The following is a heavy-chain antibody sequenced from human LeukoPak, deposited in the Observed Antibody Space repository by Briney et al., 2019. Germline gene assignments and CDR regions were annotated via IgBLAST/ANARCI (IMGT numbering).Heavy chain of an antibody. CDR2: ISWNSGSI. V-gene: IGHV3-9*03. D-gene: IGHD2-15*01. J-gene: IGHJ4*02. Sequence: GGSLRLSCAASGFTFDDYAMHWVRQAPGKGLEWVSGISWNSGSIGYADSVKGRFTISRDNAKNSLYLQMNSLRAEDMAVYYCAKDAGYCSGGSCYKLYYFDYWGQGTLVTVSS. CDR1: GFTFDDYA. CDR3: AKDAGYCSGGSCYKLYYFDY.